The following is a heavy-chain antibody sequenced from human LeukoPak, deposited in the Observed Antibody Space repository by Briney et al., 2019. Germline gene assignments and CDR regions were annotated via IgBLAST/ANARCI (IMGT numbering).Heavy chain of an antibody. CDR2: IYYSGST. V-gene: IGHV4-59*01. CDR1: GGSISSYY. J-gene: IGHJ6*03. D-gene: IGHD2-2*01. CDR3: ARDGRSCSSTSCYYYYYYYMDV. Sequence: SETLSLTCTVSGGSISSYYWSWIRQPPGKGLEWIGYIYYSGSTNYNPSLKSRVTISVDTSKNQFSLKLSSVTAADTAVYYCARDGRSCSSTSCYYYYYYYMDVWGKGTTVTVSS.